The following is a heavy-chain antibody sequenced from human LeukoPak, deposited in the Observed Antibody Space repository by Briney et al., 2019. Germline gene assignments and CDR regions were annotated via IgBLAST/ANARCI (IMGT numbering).Heavy chain of an antibody. Sequence: GGSLRLSCAASGFTFSNSAMSWVRQAPGEGLEWVSTISGSGGSTYYADSVKGRFTISRDNSKSTLYLQINSLRAEDTAVYYCAKSGYNRFDYWGLGTLVTVSS. V-gene: IGHV3-23*01. J-gene: IGHJ4*02. CDR1: GFTFSNSA. D-gene: IGHD5-24*01. CDR2: ISGSGGST. CDR3: AKSGYNRFDY.